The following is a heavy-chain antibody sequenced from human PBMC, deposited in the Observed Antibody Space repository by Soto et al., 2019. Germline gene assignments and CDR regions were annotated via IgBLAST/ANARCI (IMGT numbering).Heavy chain of an antibody. CDR2: IDPSDSQT. CDR3: ARQIYDSDTGPNFQYYFDS. Sequence: PGESLKISCKGSGYSFAGYWITWVRQKPGKGLEWMGRIDPSDSQTYYSPSFRGHVTISATKSIATVFLQWSSLRASDTAMYYCARQIYDSDTGPNFQYYFDSWGQGTPVTVSS. J-gene: IGHJ4*02. D-gene: IGHD3-22*01. CDR1: GYSFAGYW. V-gene: IGHV5-10-1*01.